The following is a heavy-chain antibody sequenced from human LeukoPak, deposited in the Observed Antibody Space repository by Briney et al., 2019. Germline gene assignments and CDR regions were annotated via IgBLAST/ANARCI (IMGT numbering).Heavy chain of an antibody. CDR3: ARGRFPRYYYGSGSYQGGAFDI. V-gene: IGHV4-34*01. CDR1: GGSFSGYY. CDR2: INHSGST. D-gene: IGHD3-10*01. Sequence: PSETLSLTCAVYGGSFSGYYWSWIRQPPGKGLEWIGEINHSGSTNYNPSLKSRVTISVDTSKNQFSLKLSSVTAADTAVYYCARGRFPRYYYGSGSYQGGAFDIWGQGTMVTVSS. J-gene: IGHJ3*02.